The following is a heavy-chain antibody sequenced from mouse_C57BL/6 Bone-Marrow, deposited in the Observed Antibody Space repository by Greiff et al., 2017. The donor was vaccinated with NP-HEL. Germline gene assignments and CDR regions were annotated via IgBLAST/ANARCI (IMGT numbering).Heavy chain of an antibody. CDR3: ARYYYGSRGWYFDV. D-gene: IGHD1-1*01. CDR1: GYTFTSYW. CDR2: IDPNSGGT. V-gene: IGHV1-72*01. J-gene: IGHJ1*03. Sequence: QVQLQQSGADLVKPGASVKLSCKASGYTFTSYWMHWVKQRPGRGLEWIGRIDPNSGGTKFNEKFKTKATLTGDKPSSTAYMQLSSLTSEDSAVYYCARYYYGSRGWYFDVWGTGTTVTVSS.